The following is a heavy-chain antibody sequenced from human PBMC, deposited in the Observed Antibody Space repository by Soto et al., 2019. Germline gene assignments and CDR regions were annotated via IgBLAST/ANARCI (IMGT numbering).Heavy chain of an antibody. CDR3: ALSLTTPFTYGGDAFDI. CDR2: IWYDGSNK. D-gene: IGHD4-17*01. Sequence: QVQLVESGGGVVQPGRSLRLSCAASGFTFSSYGMHWVRQAPGKGLEWVAVIWYDGSNKYYADSVKGRFTISRDNSKNTLYLQMNSLRAEDTAVYYCALSLTTPFTYGGDAFDIWGRGTMVTVSS. V-gene: IGHV3-33*01. CDR1: GFTFSSYG. J-gene: IGHJ3*02.